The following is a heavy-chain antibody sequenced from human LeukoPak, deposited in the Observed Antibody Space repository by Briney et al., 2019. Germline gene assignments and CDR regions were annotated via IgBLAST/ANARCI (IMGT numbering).Heavy chain of an antibody. V-gene: IGHV3-49*04. CDR2: IRSKAYGGTT. Sequence: GRSLRLSCTASGFTFGDYAMSWVRQAPGKGLEWVGFIRSKAYGGTTEYAASVKGRFTISRDDSKSIAYLQMNSLKTEDTAVYYCTSADEGYSYDYWGQGTPVTVSS. D-gene: IGHD5-18*01. CDR3: TSADEGYSYDY. J-gene: IGHJ4*02. CDR1: GFTFGDYA.